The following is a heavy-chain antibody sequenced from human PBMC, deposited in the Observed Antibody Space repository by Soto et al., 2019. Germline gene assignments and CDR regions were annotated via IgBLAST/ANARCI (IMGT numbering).Heavy chain of an antibody. CDR1: GFTFSSYA. J-gene: IGHJ5*02. V-gene: IGHV3-23*01. CDR2: ISGSGGST. D-gene: IGHD3-10*01. CDR3: AKSPYGSGMGWFDP. Sequence: PGGSLRLSCAASGFTFSSYAMSWVRQAPGKGLEWVSAISGSGGSTYYADSVKGRFTISRDNSKNTLYLQKNSLRAEDTAVYYCAKSPYGSGMGWFDPWGQGTLVTVSS.